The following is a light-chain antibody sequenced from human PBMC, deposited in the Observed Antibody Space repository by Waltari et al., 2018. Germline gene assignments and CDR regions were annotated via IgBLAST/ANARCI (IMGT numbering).Light chain of an antibody. CDR3: QQYGSSPLFA. J-gene: IGKJ3*01. Sequence: EIVLTQSPGTLSLSPGERATLSCRASQRVRSSYLAWYQQRPGQAPRLLISGASTRATGIPDRFSGSGSGTDFTLTISRLEPEDFAVYYCQQYGSSPLFAFGPGTKVDMK. V-gene: IGKV3-20*01. CDR2: GAS. CDR1: QRVRSSY.